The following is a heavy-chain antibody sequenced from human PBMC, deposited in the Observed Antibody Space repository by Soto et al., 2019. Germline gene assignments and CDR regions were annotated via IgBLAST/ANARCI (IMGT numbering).Heavy chain of an antibody. V-gene: IGHV1-46*01. CDR1: GDTFTDYY. Sequence: QVQLVQSGAEVKKPGASVKVSCKASGDTFTDYYIHWVRQAPGQGLDWMGTVNPSGGHTTYAQHFLGRVTMTRDTSTSTLYMELTSLTSEDTAVYYCARGGHVVVVTAALDYWGQGTLVTVSS. CDR2: VNPSGGHT. CDR3: ARGGHVVVVTAALDY. J-gene: IGHJ4*02. D-gene: IGHD2-21*02.